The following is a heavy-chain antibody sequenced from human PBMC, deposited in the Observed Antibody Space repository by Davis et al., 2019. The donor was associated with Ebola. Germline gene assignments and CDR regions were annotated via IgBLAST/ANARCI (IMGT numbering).Heavy chain of an antibody. CDR1: GYTFTSYG. Sequence: AASVKVSCKASGYTFTSYGISWVRQAPGQGLEWMGIINPSGGSTSYAQKFQDRVTITRDRSMSTAYMELSSLRSEDTAMYYCADSSGYYDAFDIWGQGTMVTVSS. D-gene: IGHD3-22*01. CDR3: ADSSGYYDAFDI. V-gene: IGHV1-46*01. J-gene: IGHJ3*02. CDR2: INPSGGST.